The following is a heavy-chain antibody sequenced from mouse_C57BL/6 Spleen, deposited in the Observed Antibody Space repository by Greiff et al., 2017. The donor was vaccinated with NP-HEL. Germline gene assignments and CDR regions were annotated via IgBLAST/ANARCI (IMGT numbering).Heavy chain of an antibody. D-gene: IGHD2-4*01. CDR3: ARGGDYDYAWFAY. V-gene: IGHV1-55*01. CDR2: IYPGSGST. Sequence: QVQLQQPGAELVKPGASVKMSCKASGYTFTSYWITWVKQRPGQGLEWIGDIYPGSGSTNYNEKFKSKATLTVDTSSSTAYMQLSSLTSEDSAVYYCARGGDYDYAWFAYWGQGTLVTVSA. J-gene: IGHJ3*01. CDR1: GYTFTSYW.